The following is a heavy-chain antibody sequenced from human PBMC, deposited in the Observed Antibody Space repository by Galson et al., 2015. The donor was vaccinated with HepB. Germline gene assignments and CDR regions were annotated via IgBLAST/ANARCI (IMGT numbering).Heavy chain of an antibody. CDR3: ARPRGCSGRLCYGDYFDN. Sequence: QSGAEVKKPGESLKISCKGFGYSFATNWIGWVRQMPGKGLDWIGIIYPSFSDIIYSPSFQGQVTISADKSISTAYLQWSSLKASDTAIYYCARPRGCSGRLCYGDYFDNWGQGTLVTVAS. CDR2: IYPSFSDI. V-gene: IGHV5-51*03. D-gene: IGHD2-15*01. CDR1: GYSFATNW. J-gene: IGHJ4*02.